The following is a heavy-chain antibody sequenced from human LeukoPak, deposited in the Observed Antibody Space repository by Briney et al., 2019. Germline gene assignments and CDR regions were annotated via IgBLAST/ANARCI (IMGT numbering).Heavy chain of an antibody. V-gene: IGHV4-59*01. D-gene: IGHD4-17*01. Sequence: SETLSLTCTVSGGSISSYYWSWIRQPPGKGLEWIGNIYYSGSTNYNPSLKSRVTISVDTSKNQFSLKLSSVTAADTAVYYCARXNNYGXYWWFDPWGQGTLVTVSS. J-gene: IGHJ5*02. CDR2: IYYSGST. CDR1: GGSISSYY. CDR3: ARXNNYGXYWWFDP.